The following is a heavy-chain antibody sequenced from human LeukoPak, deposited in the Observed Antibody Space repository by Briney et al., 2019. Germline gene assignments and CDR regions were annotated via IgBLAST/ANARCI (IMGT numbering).Heavy chain of an antibody. CDR1: GYTLTELS. CDR3: ATEIAARPGRYYYYGMDV. Sequence: ASVKVSCKVSGYTLTELSMHWVRQAPGKGLEWMGGFDPEDGETIYAQKFQGRVTMTEDTSTDTAYMELSSLRSEDTAVYYCATEIAARPGRYYYYGMDVWGQGTTVTVSS. J-gene: IGHJ6*02. D-gene: IGHD6-6*01. CDR2: FDPEDGET. V-gene: IGHV1-24*01.